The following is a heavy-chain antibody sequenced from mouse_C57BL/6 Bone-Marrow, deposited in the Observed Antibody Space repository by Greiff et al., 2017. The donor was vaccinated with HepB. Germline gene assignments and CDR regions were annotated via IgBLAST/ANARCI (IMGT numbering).Heavy chain of an antibody. D-gene: IGHD1-1*01. CDR1: GFSLSTSGMG. CDR2: IYWDDDK. Sequence: QVTLKVSGPGILQSSQTLSLTCSFSGFSLSTSGMGVSWIRQPSGKGLEWLAHIYWDDDKRYNPSLKSRLTISKDNSRNQVFLKITSVDTADTATDYCARRRGITTAYYAMDYWGQGTSVTVSS. V-gene: IGHV8-12*01. J-gene: IGHJ4*01. CDR3: ARRRGITTAYYAMDY.